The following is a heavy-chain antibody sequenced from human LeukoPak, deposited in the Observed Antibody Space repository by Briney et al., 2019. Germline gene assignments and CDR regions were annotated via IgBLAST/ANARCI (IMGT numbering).Heavy chain of an antibody. CDR1: GFTFSSYW. CDR3: ARGPMVRTNLFDY. D-gene: IGHD3-10*01. Sequence: PGGSLRLSCAASGFTFSSYWMSWVRQAPGKGLVWVSRINSDGSSTSYADSVKGRFTISRDNAKNTLYLQMNSLRAEDTAVYYCARGPMVRTNLFDYWGQGTLVTVSS. J-gene: IGHJ4*02. V-gene: IGHV3-74*01. CDR2: INSDGSST.